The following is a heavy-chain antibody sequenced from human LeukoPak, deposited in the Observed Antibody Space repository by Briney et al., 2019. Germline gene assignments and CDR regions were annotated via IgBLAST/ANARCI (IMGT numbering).Heavy chain of an antibody. V-gene: IGHV1-69*13. Sequence: SVKVSCKASRGTFSTYAITWVRQAPGQGLEWLGGIIPIFGTANYAQKFQGRVTITADESTSTAYMELSSLRSDDTAVFYCARSKALRLDDIYYWGQGTLVTVSS. CDR1: RGTFSTYA. D-gene: IGHD3-9*01. CDR2: IIPIFGTA. CDR3: ARSKALRLDDIYY. J-gene: IGHJ4*02.